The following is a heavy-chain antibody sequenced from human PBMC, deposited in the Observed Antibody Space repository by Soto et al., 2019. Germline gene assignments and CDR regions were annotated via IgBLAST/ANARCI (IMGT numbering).Heavy chain of an antibody. CDR1: GFTFDDYA. V-gene: IGHV3-9*01. J-gene: IGHJ4*02. Sequence: HPGGSLRLSCAASGFTFDDYAMHWVRQAPGKGLEWVSGISWNSGSIGYADSVKGRFTISRDNAKNSLYLQMNSLRAEDTALYYCAKGGGYYYDSSGYSFDYWGQGTLVTVSS. D-gene: IGHD3-22*01. CDR2: ISWNSGSI. CDR3: AKGGGYYYDSSGYSFDY.